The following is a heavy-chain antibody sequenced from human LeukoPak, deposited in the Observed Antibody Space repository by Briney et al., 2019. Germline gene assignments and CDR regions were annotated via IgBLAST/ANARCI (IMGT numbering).Heavy chain of an antibody. CDR2: ISGSGGTT. CDR1: GFTFSNYA. V-gene: IGHV3-23*01. CDR3: ASSGSHRFDY. Sequence: PGGSLRLSCVASGFTFSNYAMSWVRQAPGKGLEWVSGISGSGGTTYYADSAKGRFTITRDNAKNSLYLQMNSLRDEDTAVYYXASSGSHRFDYWGQGTLVTVSS. D-gene: IGHD1-26*01. J-gene: IGHJ4*02.